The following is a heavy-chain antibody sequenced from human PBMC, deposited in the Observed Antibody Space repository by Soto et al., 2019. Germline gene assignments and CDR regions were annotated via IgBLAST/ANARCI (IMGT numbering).Heavy chain of an antibody. J-gene: IGHJ4*02. D-gene: IGHD4-17*01. CDR2: MSYDGNNK. CDR1: GFTFSTYG. CDR3: AKDHLPSTVTTPGY. Sequence: QVQLVESGGGVVQPGRSLRLSCAASGFTFSTYGMHWVRQAPGKGLEWVAGMSYDGNNKYYADSVKGRFTISRDNSKNTLFLQMNSLRAADTAVYYCAKDHLPSTVTTPGYWGQGTLVTVSS. V-gene: IGHV3-30*18.